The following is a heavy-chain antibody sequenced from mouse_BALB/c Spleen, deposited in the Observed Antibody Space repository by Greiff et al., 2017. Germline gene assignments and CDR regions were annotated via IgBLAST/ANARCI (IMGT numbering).Heavy chain of an antibody. CDR2: IDPANGNT. V-gene: IGHV14-3*02. CDR1: GFNIKDTY. CDR3: ARVRRGYYAMDY. J-gene: IGHJ4*01. Sequence: EVKVVESGAELVKPGASVKLSCTASGFNIKDTYMHWVKQRPEQGLEWIGRIDPANGNTKYDPKFQGKATITADTSSNTAYLQLSSLTSEDTAVYYCARVRRGYYAMDYWGQGTSVTVSS. D-gene: IGHD2-14*01.